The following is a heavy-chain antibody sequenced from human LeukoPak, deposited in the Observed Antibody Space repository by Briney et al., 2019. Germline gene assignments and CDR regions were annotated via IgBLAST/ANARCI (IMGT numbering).Heavy chain of an antibody. J-gene: IGHJ4*02. D-gene: IGHD3-10*01. Sequence: GGSLRLSCAASGFTFSSYSMNWVRQAPGKGLEWVSSISSSSSYIYYADSVKGRFTISRDNSKNTLYLQMSSLRAEDTALYYCAKDRWVGEASSYNFDYWGRGTLVTVSS. CDR3: AKDRWVGEASSYNFDY. CDR1: GFTFSSYS. CDR2: ISSSSSYI. V-gene: IGHV3-21*04.